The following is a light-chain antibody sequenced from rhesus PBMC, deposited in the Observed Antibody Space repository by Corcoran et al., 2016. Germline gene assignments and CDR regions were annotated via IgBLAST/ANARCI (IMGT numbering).Light chain of an antibody. Sequence: ETVMTQSPATLSVSPGERATLSCRASQRVGRTLAWYQQQPGQAPRLLIYFASTRAPGIPDRFSGFGSGTEFPLTISSLEPGDVGVYYCQKYNDWPPTFGQGTKVEIK. CDR1: QRVGRT. V-gene: IGKV3-42*02. J-gene: IGKJ1*01. CDR2: FAS. CDR3: QKYNDWPPT.